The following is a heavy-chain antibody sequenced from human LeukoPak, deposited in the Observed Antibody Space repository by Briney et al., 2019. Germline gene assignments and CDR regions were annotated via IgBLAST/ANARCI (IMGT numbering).Heavy chain of an antibody. CDR1: GYTFTGYY. V-gene: IGHV1-2*02. Sequence: ASVKVSCKASGYTFTGYYMHWVRQAPGQGLEWMGWINPNSGGTNYAQKFQGRVTMTRDTSISTAYMELSRLRSDDTAVYYCATLGVVATSYHYYYYMDVWGKGTTVTVSS. CDR2: INPNSGGT. D-gene: IGHD5-12*01. J-gene: IGHJ6*03. CDR3: ATLGVVATSYHYYYYMDV.